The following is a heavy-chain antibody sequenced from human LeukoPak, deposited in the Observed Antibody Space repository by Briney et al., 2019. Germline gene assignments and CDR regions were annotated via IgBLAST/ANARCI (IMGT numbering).Heavy chain of an antibody. J-gene: IGHJ4*02. Sequence: PSETLSLTCTVSGGSIGTYYWSWIRQPPGKGLEWIGYVYYSGSTNYHPSLKSRVTISVDTSKNQFSLRLSSVTAADTAVYYCAKGPDYDYVWGSYRLDYWGQGTLVTVSS. V-gene: IGHV4-59*01. D-gene: IGHD3-16*02. CDR3: AKGPDYDYVWGSYRLDY. CDR1: GGSIGTYY. CDR2: VYYSGST.